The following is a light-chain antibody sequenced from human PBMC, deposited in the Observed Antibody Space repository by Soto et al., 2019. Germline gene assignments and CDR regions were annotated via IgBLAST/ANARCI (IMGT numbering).Light chain of an antibody. J-gene: IGKJ5*01. CDR1: QGVSSN. CDR2: GVS. CDR3: QQYGGSPPIT. Sequence: SVSPGERATLSCRASQGVSSNLAWYQQKPGQAPRLLIYGVSSRATGIPDRFSGSGSGTDFTLSISRLEPEDFAVYFCQQYGGSPPITFGQGTRLEI. V-gene: IGKV3-20*01.